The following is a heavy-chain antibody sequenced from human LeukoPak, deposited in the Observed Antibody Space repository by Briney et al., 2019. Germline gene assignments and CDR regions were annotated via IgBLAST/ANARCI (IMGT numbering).Heavy chain of an antibody. CDR2: ISSSSSTI. CDR3: ARQSRPGYFDY. CDR1: GFIFSTYS. J-gene: IGHJ4*02. V-gene: IGHV3-48*01. Sequence: PPGGSLRLSCEASGFIFSTYSMNWVRQAPGKGLEWVSYISSSSSTIYYADSVKGRFTISRDNAKNSLSLQMNSLRAEDTAVFYCARQSRPGYFDYWGQGTLVTVSS.